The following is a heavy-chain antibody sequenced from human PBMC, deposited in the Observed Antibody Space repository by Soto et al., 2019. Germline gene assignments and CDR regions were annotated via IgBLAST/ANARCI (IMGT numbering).Heavy chain of an antibody. V-gene: IGHV1-8*01. CDR2: MNPNTGNT. CDR1: GYTFTSYD. D-gene: IGHD1-20*01. Sequence: QVQLVQSGAEVKKPGASVKVSCKASGYTFTSYDINWVRQATGQGLEWMGWMNPNTGNTDYAQKFQGRVTMTRNTSISTAYMELSSLRSEDTAVYYCARGRAITGTMPSWGQGTLVTVSS. J-gene: IGHJ5*02. CDR3: ARGRAITGTMPS.